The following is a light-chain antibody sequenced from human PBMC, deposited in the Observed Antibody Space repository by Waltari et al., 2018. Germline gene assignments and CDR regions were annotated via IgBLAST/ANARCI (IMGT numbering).Light chain of an antibody. Sequence: QSVLTQPPSLSAAPRQKVTISCSGNNSNIGSNYVSWYRQLPGTAPKLLIHESNKRPSGIPDRFFGAKCGTSATLGITGLQTGDEADYYCATWDKSLGGWVFGGGTKLTVL. J-gene: IGLJ3*02. CDR2: ESN. CDR1: NSNIGSNY. CDR3: ATWDKSLGGWV. V-gene: IGLV1-51*02.